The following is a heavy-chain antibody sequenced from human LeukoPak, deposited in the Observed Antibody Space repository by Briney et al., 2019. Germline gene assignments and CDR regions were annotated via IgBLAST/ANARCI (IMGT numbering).Heavy chain of an antibody. D-gene: IGHD2-15*01. V-gene: IGHV4-30-2*02. CDR3: ARAVVVVVPTTGTYYFDY. Sequence: SQTLSLTCAVSGGSISSGGYSWSWIRQPPGKGLEWIGYIYHSGSTYYNPSLKSRITMSVDTSKNQLSLKLGSVTAADTAMYYCARAVVVVVPTTGTYYFDYWGQGALVTVSS. J-gene: IGHJ4*02. CDR2: IYHSGST. CDR1: GGSISSGGYS.